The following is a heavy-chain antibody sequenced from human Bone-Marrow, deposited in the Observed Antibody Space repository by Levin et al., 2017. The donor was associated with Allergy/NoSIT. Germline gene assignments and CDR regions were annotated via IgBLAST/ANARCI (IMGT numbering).Heavy chain of an antibody. D-gene: IGHD2-2*01. J-gene: IGHJ6*02. CDR3: ARGVNYCSSTSCADYYYGMDV. V-gene: IGHV1-3*02. Sequence: VASVKVSCKASGYTFTTYAMHWVRQAPGQRLEWMGWSNAGNGNTKYSQEFQGRVTITRDTSASTAYMELSSLRSDDMAVYYCARGVNYCSSTSCADYYYGMDVWGQGTTVTVSS. CDR1: GYTFTTYA. CDR2: SNAGNGNT.